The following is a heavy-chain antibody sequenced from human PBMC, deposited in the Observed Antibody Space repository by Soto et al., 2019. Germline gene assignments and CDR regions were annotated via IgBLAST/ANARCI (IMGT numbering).Heavy chain of an antibody. V-gene: IGHV3-21*02. Sequence: EVQLMESGGGLVKPGGSLRLSCVGSGFTFSRYSLNWFRQARGKGLEWVASISSGGNSKSYAHSVKGRFTVSRDNAENSLYLQMHRLRPEDTAVYYCARVAYWGQGALVTVSS. CDR3: ARVAY. CDR1: GFTFSRYS. CDR2: ISSGGNSK. J-gene: IGHJ4*02.